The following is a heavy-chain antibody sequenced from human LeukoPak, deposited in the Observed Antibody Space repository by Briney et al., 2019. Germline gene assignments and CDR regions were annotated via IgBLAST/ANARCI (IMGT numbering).Heavy chain of an antibody. J-gene: IGHJ6*03. D-gene: IGHD6-6*01. CDR3: ARGESSTSPLYYYYYYMDV. CDR2: IYTSGST. V-gene: IGHV4-61*02. Sequence: SETLSLTCTVSGGSISSGSHYWSWIRQPAGKGLEWIGRIYTSGSTNYNPSLKSRVTISVDTSKNQFSLKLSSVTAADTAVYYCARGESSTSPLYYYYYYMDVWGKGTTVTVSS. CDR1: GGSISSGSHY.